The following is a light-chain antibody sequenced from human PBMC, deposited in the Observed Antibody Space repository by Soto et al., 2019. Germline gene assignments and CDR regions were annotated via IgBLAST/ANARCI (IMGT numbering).Light chain of an antibody. V-gene: IGLV2-8*01. CDR3: SSYAGSNTVV. J-gene: IGLJ2*01. CDR2: EVS. Sequence: QSALAQPPSASGSPGQSVTISCTGTSSDVGGYEFVSWYQHHPGKAPKLMIYEVSKRPSGVPDRFSGSKAGNTASLTVSGLQAGDEADYYCSSYAGSNTVVFGGGTKLTVL. CDR1: SSDVGGYEF.